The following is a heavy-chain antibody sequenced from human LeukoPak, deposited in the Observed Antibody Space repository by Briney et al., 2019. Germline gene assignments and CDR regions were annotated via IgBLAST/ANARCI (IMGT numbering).Heavy chain of an antibody. J-gene: IGHJ4*02. D-gene: IGHD6-13*01. CDR1: GFTFSSYS. CDR2: ISSSSSPI. V-gene: IGHV3-48*01. Sequence: QTGGSLRLSCAASGFTFSSYSMNWVRQAPGKGLEWVSSISSSSSPIYADSVKGRFTISRDNAKNSLYLQMNSLRAEDTAVYYCARAGYSSSWFVFDCWGQGTLVTVSS. CDR3: ARAGYSSSWFVFDC.